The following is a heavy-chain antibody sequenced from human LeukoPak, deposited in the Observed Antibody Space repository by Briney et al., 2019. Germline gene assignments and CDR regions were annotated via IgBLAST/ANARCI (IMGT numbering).Heavy chain of an antibody. CDR2: ISAYNGNT. J-gene: IGHJ6*02. D-gene: IGHD6-13*01. V-gene: IGHV1-18*01. CDR1: GYTFTSYG. Sequence: ASVKVSCKASGYTFTSYGISWVRQAPGQGLEWMGWISAYNGNTNYAQKLQGRVTMTTDTSTSTAYMELRSLRSDDTAVYYCASDRGSSDYYYYGMDVWGQGTTVTVSS. CDR3: ASDRGSSDYYYYGMDV.